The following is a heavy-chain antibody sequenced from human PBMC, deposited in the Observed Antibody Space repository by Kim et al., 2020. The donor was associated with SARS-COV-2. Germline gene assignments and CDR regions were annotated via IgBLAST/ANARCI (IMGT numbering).Heavy chain of an antibody. CDR2: ISSSSGYI. CDR1: GFTFSSYS. J-gene: IGHJ6*02. Sequence: GGSLRLSCAASGFTFSSYSMNWVRQAPGKGLEWVSSISSSSGYIYYADSVKGRFTISRDNAKNSLYLQMNSLRAEDTAVYYCARDPRSGDYGSGSYGMDVWGQGTTVTVSS. CDR3: ARDPRSGDYGSGSYGMDV. D-gene: IGHD3-10*01. V-gene: IGHV3-21*01.